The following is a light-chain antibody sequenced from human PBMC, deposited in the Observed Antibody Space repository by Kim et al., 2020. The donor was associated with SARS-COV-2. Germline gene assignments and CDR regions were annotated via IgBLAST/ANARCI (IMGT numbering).Light chain of an antibody. V-gene: IGLV1-44*01. J-gene: IGLJ3*02. CDR3: AAWDDSLNVV. Sequence: PGQRVTISCSGRGSNLGSNTVNWYQQHPGTAPKLLIYSNNQRPSGVPDRFSGSKSGTSASLAISGLQSEDEADYYCAAWDDSLNVVFGGGTQLTVL. CDR2: SNN. CDR1: GSNLGSNT.